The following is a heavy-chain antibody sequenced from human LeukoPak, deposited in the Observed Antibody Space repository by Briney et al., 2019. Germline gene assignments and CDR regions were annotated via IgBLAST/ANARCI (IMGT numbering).Heavy chain of an antibody. CDR1: GGSISSGGDF. D-gene: IGHD2-8*01. Sequence: KSSETLSLTCTVSGGSISSGGDFWSWIRQHPGKGLEWIGFIYYSGSTNYNPSLKSRVTISVDTSKNQFSLKLSSVTAADTAVYYCARDQYCTNGVCYRGYFDLWGRGTLVTVSS. CDR3: ARDQYCTNGVCYRGYFDL. CDR2: IYYSGST. J-gene: IGHJ2*01. V-gene: IGHV4-61*08.